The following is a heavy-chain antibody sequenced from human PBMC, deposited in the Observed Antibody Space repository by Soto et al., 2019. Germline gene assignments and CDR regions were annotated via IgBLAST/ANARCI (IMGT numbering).Heavy chain of an antibody. V-gene: IGHV2-5*02. CDR1: GFSLSTSGVG. Sequence: QITLKESGPTLVKPTQTLTLTCTFSGFSLSTSGVGVGWIRQPPGKALEGLALIYWDDDKRYSPSLKSRLTITKDTSKNQVVLTMTNMDPVDTATYYCAHRGLGSQVPEGDYYYGRDVRGQGTTVTVSS. D-gene: IGHD6-19*01. CDR2: IYWDDDK. CDR3: AHRGLGSQVPEGDYYYGRDV. J-gene: IGHJ6*02.